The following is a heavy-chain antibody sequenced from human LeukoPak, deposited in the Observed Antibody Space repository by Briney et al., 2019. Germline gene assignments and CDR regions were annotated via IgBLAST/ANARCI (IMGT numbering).Heavy chain of an antibody. CDR2: INHSGST. CDR3: ARGIAAAGIAAYDY. Sequence: AETVSLTCAVYGGSFSGYYWSWIRQPPGKGLGWIGEINHSGSTNYNPSLKSRVTISVDTSKNQFSLKLSSVTAADTAVYYCARGIAAAGIAAYDYWGQGTLVTASS. J-gene: IGHJ4*02. CDR1: GGSFSGYY. V-gene: IGHV4-34*01. D-gene: IGHD6-13*01.